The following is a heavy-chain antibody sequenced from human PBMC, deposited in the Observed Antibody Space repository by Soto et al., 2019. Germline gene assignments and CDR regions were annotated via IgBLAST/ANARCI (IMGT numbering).Heavy chain of an antibody. J-gene: IGHJ2*01. V-gene: IGHV3-30*18. CDR1: GFTFSSYG. Sequence: QVQLVESGGGVVQPGRSLRLSCAASGFTFSSYGIHWVRQAQGKGLEWVAVISYDGSNKFYADSVKGRFTISRDNSKNTLYLQMNSLRAEDTAVYYCAKDSGTYWYFDLWGRGTLVTVSS. CDR3: AKDSGTYWYFDL. CDR2: ISYDGSNK. D-gene: IGHD3-10*01.